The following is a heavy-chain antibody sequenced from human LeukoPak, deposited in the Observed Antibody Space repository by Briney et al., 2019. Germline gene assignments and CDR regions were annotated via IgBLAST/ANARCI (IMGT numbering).Heavy chain of an antibody. CDR1: GGSISSSNW. CDR3: ARDQAPPESAMDWYFDL. CDR2: IYHSGST. J-gene: IGHJ2*01. Sequence: SGTLSLTCAVSGGSISSSNWWSWVRQPPGKGLEWIGEIYHSGSTNYNPSLKSRVTISVDKPKNQFSLKLSSVTAADTAVYYCARDQAPPESAMDWYFDLWGRGTLVTVSS. V-gene: IGHV4-4*02. D-gene: IGHD2-2*01.